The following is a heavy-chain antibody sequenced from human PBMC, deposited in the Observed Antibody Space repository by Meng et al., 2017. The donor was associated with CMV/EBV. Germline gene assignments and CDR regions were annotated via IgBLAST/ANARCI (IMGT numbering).Heavy chain of an antibody. CDR2: IYSGGST. V-gene: IGHV3-66*02. Sequence: GESLKISCAASGFTVSSNYMSWVRQAPGKGLEWVSVIYSGGSTYYADSVKGRFTISRDNSKNTLYLQMNSLRAEDTAVYYCARDNPLRSGNYYYYGMDVWGQGTTVTVSS. J-gene: IGHJ6*02. D-gene: IGHD3-3*01. CDR3: ARDNPLRSGNYYYYGMDV. CDR1: GFTVSSNY.